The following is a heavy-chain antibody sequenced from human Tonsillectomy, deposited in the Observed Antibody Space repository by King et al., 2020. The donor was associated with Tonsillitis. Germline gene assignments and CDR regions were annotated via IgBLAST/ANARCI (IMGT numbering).Heavy chain of an antibody. Sequence: VQLVESGAEVKKPGASVRVSCKTSGYSFTTYFMHWVRQAPGQGLEWMGIINPSDDTKYYVEKFQDRVIMTRDTSTSTAHMELSSLTSEDTAVNYCARGKGWNLDVVDIWGQGTVVTVSP. CDR3: ARGKGWNLDVVDI. D-gene: IGHD1-1*01. V-gene: IGHV1-46*01. CDR1: GYSFTTYF. CDR2: INPSDDTK. J-gene: IGHJ3*02.